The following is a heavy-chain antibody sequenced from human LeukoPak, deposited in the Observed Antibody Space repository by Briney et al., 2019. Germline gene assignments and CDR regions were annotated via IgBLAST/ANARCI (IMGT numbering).Heavy chain of an antibody. J-gene: IGHJ2*01. CDR3: ARDGVSALNLYSDL. Sequence: PSETLSLTCIVSGGSISGYYWSWLRQPPGKGLEWVGSIYYSGSTDYNPSLKSRVIISVDTSKNQFSLSLISVTAADTAVYYCARDGVSALNLYSDLWGRGTLVTVSS. D-gene: IGHD3-3*01. CDR1: GGSISGYY. V-gene: IGHV4-59*01. CDR2: IYYSGST.